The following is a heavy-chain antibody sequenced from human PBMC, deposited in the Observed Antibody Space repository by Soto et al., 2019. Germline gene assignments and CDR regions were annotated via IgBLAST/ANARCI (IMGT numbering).Heavy chain of an antibody. D-gene: IGHD3-3*02. CDR3: ARAFTYTYYFDY. CDR2: IYYSGST. CDR1: GGSISSGDYY. V-gene: IGHV4-30-4*01. Sequence: SETLSLTCTVSGGSISSGDYYWSWIRQPPGKGLEWIGYIYYSGSTYYNSSLKSRVTISVDTSKNQFSLKLSSVTAADTAVYYCARAFTYTYYFDYWGQGTLVTVSS. J-gene: IGHJ4*02.